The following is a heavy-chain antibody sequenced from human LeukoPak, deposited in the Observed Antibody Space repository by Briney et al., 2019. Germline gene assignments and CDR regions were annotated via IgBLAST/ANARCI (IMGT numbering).Heavy chain of an antibody. CDR2: ISSSGSTI. D-gene: IGHD5-12*01. J-gene: IGHJ4*02. V-gene: IGHV3-11*01. CDR3: ARDVKRVLSGYQIDY. Sequence: GGSLRLSCAASGFTFSDYYMSWIRQAPGKGLEWVSYISSSGSTIYYADSVKGRFTISRDNAKNSLYLQMNSLRAEDTAVYYCARDVKRVLSGYQIDYWGQGTLVTVSS. CDR1: GFTFSDYY.